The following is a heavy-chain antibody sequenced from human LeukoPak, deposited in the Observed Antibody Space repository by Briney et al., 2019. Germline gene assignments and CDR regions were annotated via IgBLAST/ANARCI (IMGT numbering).Heavy chain of an antibody. Sequence: GGSLRLSCAASGFTFSSYAMSWVRQAPVKGLEWVANIKQDGSEKYYVDSVKGRFTISRDDAKNSLYLQMNSLRAEDTAVYYCARVFEGFDYWGQGTLVTVSS. CDR2: IKQDGSEK. D-gene: IGHD3-9*01. CDR3: ARVFEGFDY. CDR1: GFTFSSYA. J-gene: IGHJ4*02. V-gene: IGHV3-7*01.